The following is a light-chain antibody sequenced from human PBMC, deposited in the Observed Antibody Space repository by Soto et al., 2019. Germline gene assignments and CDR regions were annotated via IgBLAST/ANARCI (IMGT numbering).Light chain of an antibody. CDR1: QDISGW. V-gene: IGKV1D-12*01. Sequence: DIQMTPSPSSVSASVGDRVTITCRASQDISGWLAWFQQKPGKAPNLLIYAASILQSVVPSRFRGSGSGTDFTLAITCLQPEDFAQYYCQQDNSFSWTVGQGPNVEL. CDR3: QQDNSFSWT. CDR2: AAS. J-gene: IGKJ1*01.